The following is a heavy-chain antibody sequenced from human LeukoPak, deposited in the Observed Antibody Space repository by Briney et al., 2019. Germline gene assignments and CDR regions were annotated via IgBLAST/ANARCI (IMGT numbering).Heavy chain of an antibody. J-gene: IGHJ6*03. D-gene: IGHD1-26*01. CDR2: IYYSGST. CDR3: ARDSGSGSYYYYYYMDV. CDR1: GGSISSYY. Sequence: SETLSLTCTVSGGSISSYYWSWIRQPPGKGLEWIGYIYYSGSTNYNPSLKSRVTISVDTSKNQFSPKLSSVTAADTAVYYCARDSGSGSYYYYYYMDVWGKGTTVTVSS. V-gene: IGHV4-59*01.